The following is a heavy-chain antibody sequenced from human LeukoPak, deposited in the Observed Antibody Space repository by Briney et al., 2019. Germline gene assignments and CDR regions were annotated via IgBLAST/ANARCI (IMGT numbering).Heavy chain of an antibody. Sequence: SETLSLTCTVSGRSISSSSYYWGWIRQPQGKRLEWIGSIYYSGSTYYNPSLKSRVTISVDTSKNQFSLKLSSVTAADTAVYYCARYSIAAAVAWGQGTLVTVSS. D-gene: IGHD6-13*01. CDR2: IYYSGST. J-gene: IGHJ4*02. CDR1: GRSISSSSYY. V-gene: IGHV4-39*01. CDR3: ARYSIAAAVA.